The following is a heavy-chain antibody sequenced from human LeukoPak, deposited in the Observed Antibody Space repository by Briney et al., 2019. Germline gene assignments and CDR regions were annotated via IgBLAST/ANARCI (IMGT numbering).Heavy chain of an antibody. CDR1: GFTFSRNS. D-gene: IGHD3-16*02. CDR3: AKDARSLRYDYVWGSYRSFDLFGWYFDL. Sequence: GGSLRLSCAASGFTFSRNSMNWVRQAPGKGLEWVSSISSSSSYIYYADSVKGRFTISRDNSKNTLYLQMNSLRAEDTAVYYCAKDARSLRYDYVWGSYRSFDLFGWYFDLWGRGTLVTVSS. V-gene: IGHV3-21*04. CDR2: ISSSSSYI. J-gene: IGHJ2*01.